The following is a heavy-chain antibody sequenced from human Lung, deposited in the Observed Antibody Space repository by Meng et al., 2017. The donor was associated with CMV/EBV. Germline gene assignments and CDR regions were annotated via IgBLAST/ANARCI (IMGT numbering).Heavy chain of an antibody. V-gene: IGHV4-59*01. CDR3: ARGGRSTYYDFWSGPYGMDV. CDR2: IYYSGST. J-gene: IGHJ6*02. Sequence: GSLRLSCTVSGGSISSYYWSWIRQPPGKGLEWIGYIYYSGSTNYNPSLKSRVTISVDTSKNQFSLKLSSVTAADTAVYYCARGGRSTYYDFWSGPYGMDVWXQGTXVTVSS. CDR1: GGSISSYY. D-gene: IGHD3-3*01.